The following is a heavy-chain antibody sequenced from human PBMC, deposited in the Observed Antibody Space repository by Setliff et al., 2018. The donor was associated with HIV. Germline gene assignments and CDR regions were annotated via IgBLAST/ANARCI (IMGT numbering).Heavy chain of an antibody. V-gene: IGHV4-31*03. J-gene: IGHJ4*02. CDR3: ASGRVRQSRKFGGVIVLPPFDY. CDR2: IHHSGST. Sequence: TLSLTCTVSGGSISDSDFYWSWIRQHPGKALEWIGYIHHSGSTFYNPSLKSRLTISIDTSKSQFSLRLSSVTAADTAVYYCASGRVRQSRKFGGVIVLPPFDYWGQGTLVTVSS. D-gene: IGHD3-16*02. CDR1: GGSISDSDFY.